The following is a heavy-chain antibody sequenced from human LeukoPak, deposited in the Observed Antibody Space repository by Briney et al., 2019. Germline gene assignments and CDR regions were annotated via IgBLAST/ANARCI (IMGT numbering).Heavy chain of an antibody. Sequence: HGESLKISCKGSGYSFTSYWIGWVRQMPGKGLEWMGIIYPGDSDTRYSPSFQGQVTISADKSISTAYLQWSSLKASDTAMYYCARQSYDFWSGYYIDYYYGMDVWGQGTTVTVSS. CDR1: GYSFTSYW. CDR2: IYPGDSDT. CDR3: ARQSYDFWSGYYIDYYYGMDV. D-gene: IGHD3-3*01. V-gene: IGHV5-51*01. J-gene: IGHJ6*02.